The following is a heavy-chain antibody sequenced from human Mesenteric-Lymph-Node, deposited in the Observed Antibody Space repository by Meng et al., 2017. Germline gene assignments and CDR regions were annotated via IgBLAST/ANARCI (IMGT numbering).Heavy chain of an antibody. V-gene: IGHV3-23*01. J-gene: IGHJ4*02. Sequence: GESLKISCAASGFTVSSNYMSWVRQAPGKGLEWVSSFSTGGGGTHYADSVEGRFTISRDNSKNTLYLQMNSLRAEDTAFYYCAKDLATAADWGQGTLVTVSS. CDR3: AKDLATAAD. CDR1: GFTVSSNY. CDR2: FSTGGGGT. D-gene: IGHD5-12*01.